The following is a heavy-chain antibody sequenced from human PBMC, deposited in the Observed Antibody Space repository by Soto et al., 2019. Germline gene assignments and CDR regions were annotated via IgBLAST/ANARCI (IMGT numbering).Heavy chain of an antibody. Sequence: GGSLRLSCAASGFTFSSYGMHWVRQAPGKGLEWVAVISYDGSNKYYADSVKGRFTISRDNSKNTLYLQMNSLRAEDTAVYYCAKNQLPNYYYYYGMDVWGQGTTVTVSS. J-gene: IGHJ6*02. CDR1: GFTFSSYG. V-gene: IGHV3-30*18. CDR3: AKNQLPNYYYYYGMDV. D-gene: IGHD2-2*01. CDR2: ISYDGSNK.